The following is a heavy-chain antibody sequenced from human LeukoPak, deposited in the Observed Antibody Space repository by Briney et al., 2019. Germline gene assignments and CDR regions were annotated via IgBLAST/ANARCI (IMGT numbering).Heavy chain of an antibody. J-gene: IGHJ6*02. CDR1: GFTVSNNY. CDR3: AKDFRDIVVVPAGEDYYYGMDV. Sequence: GGSLRLSCAVSGFTVSNNYMSWVRQAPGKGLEWVSVMYSGGTTVYADSVKGRLTISRDNSRNTVYLQMNSLRVEDTAVYYCAKDFRDIVVVPAGEDYYYGMDVWGQGTTVTVSS. V-gene: IGHV3-66*01. CDR2: MYSGGTT. D-gene: IGHD2-2*01.